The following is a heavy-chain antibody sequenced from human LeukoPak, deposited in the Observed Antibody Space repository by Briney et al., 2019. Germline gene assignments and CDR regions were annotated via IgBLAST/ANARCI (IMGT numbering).Heavy chain of an antibody. CDR1: GVSISSGSNY. Sequence: PSETLSLTCSVSGVSISSGSNYWGWIRQPPGKTLEWIGSIYSRGNTHYNPSLKSRVIILIDTAKNHFSLNLSSVTAADTAVYYCARGQLYYDSSGFDYWGQGTLVTVSS. J-gene: IGHJ4*02. D-gene: IGHD3-22*01. CDR2: IYSRGNT. V-gene: IGHV4-39*07. CDR3: ARGQLYYDSSGFDY.